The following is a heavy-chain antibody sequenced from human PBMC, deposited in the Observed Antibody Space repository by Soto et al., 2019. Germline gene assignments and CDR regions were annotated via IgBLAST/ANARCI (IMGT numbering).Heavy chain of an antibody. V-gene: IGHV3-74*01. CDR2: IISGGTRV. Sequence: EVQLVESGGGLVQPGGSLRLSCAASGFTFSSDWMNWVRQSPGKGLEWVSRIISGGTRVSYADSVKGRFIITRDNAKNTLYLEMHSLTADDTAVYYCARERTSTGGMDIWGQGTTVTVSS. J-gene: IGHJ6*02. CDR3: ARERTSTGGMDI. CDR1: GFTFSSDW.